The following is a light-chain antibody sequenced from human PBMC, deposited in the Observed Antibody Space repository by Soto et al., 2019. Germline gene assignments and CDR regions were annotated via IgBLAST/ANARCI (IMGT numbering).Light chain of an antibody. CDR2: GAS. J-gene: IGKJ2*01. Sequence: EIVMTQSPATLSVSPGSRATLSCRASQSVSSNLAWYQQKPGQTPRLLIYGASTRVTGVPARFSGSGSGTEFTLTISSLQSEDFAIYYCQQSRTFAQGTK. V-gene: IGKV3-15*01. CDR1: QSVSSN. CDR3: QQSRT.